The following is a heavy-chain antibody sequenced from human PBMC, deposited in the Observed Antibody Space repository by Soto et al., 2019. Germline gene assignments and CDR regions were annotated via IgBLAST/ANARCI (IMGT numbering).Heavy chain of an antibody. Sequence: QVQLVQSGAEVKKPGSSVKVSCKASGGTFGSQGIAWVRQAPGQGLEWMGGFIAMLGTPTYAKKVQGRATISADESLTSSYFEPRRLSSEDTGVYFCARGALANFDYWGQGTVVTVSS. V-gene: IGHV1-69*01. D-gene: IGHD3-16*01. CDR2: FIAMLGTP. J-gene: IGHJ4*02. CDR3: ARGALANFDY. CDR1: GGTFGSQG.